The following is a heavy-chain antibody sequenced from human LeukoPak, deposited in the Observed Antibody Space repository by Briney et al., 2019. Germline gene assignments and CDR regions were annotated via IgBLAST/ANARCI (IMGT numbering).Heavy chain of an antibody. V-gene: IGHV1-69*01. Sequence: AASVKVSCKASGGTFSSYAISWVRQAPGQGLEWMGGIIPIFGTANYPQKFQGRVTITEDESTSTAYMELSSLRSEDTAVYYCALRYFDLLSRSRVFYYYGMDVWGKGTTVTVSS. D-gene: IGHD3-9*01. CDR2: IIPIFGTA. CDR3: ALRYFDLLSRSRVFYYYGMDV. CDR1: GGTFSSYA. J-gene: IGHJ6*04.